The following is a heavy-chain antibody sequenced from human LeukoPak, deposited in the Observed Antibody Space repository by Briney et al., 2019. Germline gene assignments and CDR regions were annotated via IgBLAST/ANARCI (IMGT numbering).Heavy chain of an antibody. Sequence: PSETLSLTCAVYGGSFSGYYWSWIRQPPGKGLEWIGEINHSGSTNYNPSLKSRVTISVDTSKNQFSLKLSSVTAADTAVYYCASPLKGWGQGTLVTVSS. V-gene: IGHV4-34*01. CDR1: GGSFSGYY. CDR3: ASPLKG. CDR2: INHSGST. J-gene: IGHJ4*02.